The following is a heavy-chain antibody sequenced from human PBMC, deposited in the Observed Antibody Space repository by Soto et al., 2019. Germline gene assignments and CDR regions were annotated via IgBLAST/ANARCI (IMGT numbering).Heavy chain of an antibody. CDR1: GCSIRRSWYY. D-gene: IGHD2-2*01. CDR3: ARQGQGCSSTSFYSRWFGELLHQPFDY. CDR2: IYYSGST. V-gene: IGHV4-39*01. J-gene: IGHJ4*02. Sequence: PLETLSLTCTFPGCSIRRSWYYWGWIRQPPGEGLEWIGSIYYSGSTYYNPSLKSRVTISVDTSKNQFSLKLSSVTDADTAVYYCARQGQGCSSTSFYSRWFGELLHQPFDYWGQGTLVTVSS.